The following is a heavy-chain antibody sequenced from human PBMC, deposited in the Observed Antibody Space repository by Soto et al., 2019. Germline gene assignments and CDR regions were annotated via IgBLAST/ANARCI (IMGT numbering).Heavy chain of an antibody. J-gene: IGHJ5*02. Sequence: PSETLSLTCAVSGGSISSSNWWSWVRQPPGKGLEWIGEIYHSGSTNYNPSLKSRVTISVDKSKNQFSLKLGSVTAADTAVYYCARGVEYCGGDCYGNWFDPWGQGTLVTVSS. CDR2: IYHSGST. D-gene: IGHD2-21*02. V-gene: IGHV4-4*02. CDR3: ARGVEYCGGDCYGNWFDP. CDR1: GGSISSSNW.